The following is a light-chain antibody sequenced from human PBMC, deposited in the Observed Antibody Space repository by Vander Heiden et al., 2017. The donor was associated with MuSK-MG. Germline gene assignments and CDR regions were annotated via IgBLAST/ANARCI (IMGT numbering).Light chain of an antibody. V-gene: IGLV2-23*02. CDR2: EVF. Sequence: QSALTQPASVSGSPGQSITISCTGTSIDVGNYNLVSWYQQHPDNAHKLIIFEVFKWPSGVSNRFSGSKSGNTASLTISGRQPDDEADYHCCSYAGNNTYVFGTGTKVTVL. J-gene: IGLJ1*01. CDR1: SIDVGNYNL. CDR3: CSYAGNNTYV.